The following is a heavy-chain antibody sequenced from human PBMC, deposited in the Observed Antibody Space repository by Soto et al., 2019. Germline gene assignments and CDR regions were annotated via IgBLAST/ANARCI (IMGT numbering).Heavy chain of an antibody. V-gene: IGHV4-34*01. D-gene: IGHD6-6*01. CDR1: GGSFSGYY. CDR3: ARGAARGRGYYYYYMDV. Sequence: SETLSLTCAVYGGSFSGYYWSWIRQHPGKGLEWIGEINHSGSTNYNPSLKSRVTISVDTSKNQFSLKLSSVTAADTAVYYCARGAARGRGYYYYYMDVWGKGTTVTVSS. J-gene: IGHJ6*03. CDR2: INHSGST.